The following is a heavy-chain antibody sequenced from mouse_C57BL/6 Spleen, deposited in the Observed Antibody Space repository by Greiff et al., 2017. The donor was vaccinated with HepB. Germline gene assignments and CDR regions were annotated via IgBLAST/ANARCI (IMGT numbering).Heavy chain of an antibody. Sequence: VQLQQSGAELVKPGASVKISCKASGYAFSSYWMNWVKQRPGKGLEWIGQIYPGDGDTNYNGKFKGKATLTADKSSSTAYMQLSSLTSEDSAVYLCARAGGNYWDFDVWGTGTTVTGSP. J-gene: IGHJ1*03. D-gene: IGHD2-1*01. CDR2: IYPGDGDT. V-gene: IGHV1-80*01. CDR3: ARAGGNYWDFDV. CDR1: GYAFSSYW.